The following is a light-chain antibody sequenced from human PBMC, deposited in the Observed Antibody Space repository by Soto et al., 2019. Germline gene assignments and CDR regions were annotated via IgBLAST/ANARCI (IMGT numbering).Light chain of an antibody. Sequence: DIQMTQSPSTLSATVGDRVTITCRASQSISSWLAWYQQKPGKAPKLLIYDVSSLESGVSSRFSGSGSGTEFTLTISSLQPDDFATYYCLQDYNYPWAFGQGTKVDIK. CDR1: QSISSW. CDR2: DVS. CDR3: LQDYNYPWA. J-gene: IGKJ1*01. V-gene: IGKV1-5*01.